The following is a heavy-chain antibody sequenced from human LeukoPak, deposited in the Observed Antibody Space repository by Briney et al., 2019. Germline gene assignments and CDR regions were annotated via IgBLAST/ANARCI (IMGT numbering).Heavy chain of an antibody. D-gene: IGHD3-3*01. Sequence: PGGSLRLSCAASAFIFSSYWMSWVRQAPGKGLEWVANIKQDGSEKYYVDSVKGRFTISRDNAKKSVYVQMNSLRVEDTAVYYCARGYYDFWSGYYSYYYYMDVWGKGTTVTVSS. CDR1: AFIFSSYW. CDR2: IKQDGSEK. J-gene: IGHJ6*03. V-gene: IGHV3-7*01. CDR3: ARGYYDFWSGYYSYYYYMDV.